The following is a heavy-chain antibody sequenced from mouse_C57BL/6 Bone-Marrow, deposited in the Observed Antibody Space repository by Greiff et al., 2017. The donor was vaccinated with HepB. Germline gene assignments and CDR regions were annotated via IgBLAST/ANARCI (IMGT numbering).Heavy chain of an antibody. D-gene: IGHD1-1*01. Sequence: VQLKQSGPELVKPGASVKIPCKASGYTFTDYNMDWVKQSHGKSLEWIGDINPNNGGTIYNQKFKGKATLTVDKSSSTAYMELRSLTSEDTAVYYCAREKYYGSSPSWFAYWGQGTLVTVSA. CDR1: GYTFTDYN. CDR3: AREKYYGSSPSWFAY. CDR2: INPNNGGT. J-gene: IGHJ3*01. V-gene: IGHV1-18*01.